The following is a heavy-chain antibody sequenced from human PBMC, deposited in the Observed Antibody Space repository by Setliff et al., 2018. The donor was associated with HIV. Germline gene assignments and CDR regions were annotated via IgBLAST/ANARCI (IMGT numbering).Heavy chain of an antibody. Sequence: PSETLSLTCTVSGGSISSGSYYWSWIRQPAGKGLEWIGRIYTSGSTNYNPSLKSRVTISVDTSKNQFSLKLSSVTAADTAVYYCARGGSGSPFDYWGQGTLVTVS. J-gene: IGHJ4*02. CDR3: ARGGSGSPFDY. CDR2: IYTSGST. V-gene: IGHV4-61*02. D-gene: IGHD1-26*01. CDR1: GGSISSGSYY.